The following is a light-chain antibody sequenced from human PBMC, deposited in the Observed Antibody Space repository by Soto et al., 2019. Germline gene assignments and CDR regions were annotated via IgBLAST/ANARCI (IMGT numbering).Light chain of an antibody. V-gene: IGKV3-20*01. J-gene: IGKJ2*01. CDR2: GAS. CDR3: QQYGSSSYT. Sequence: EIVLTQSPGTLSLSPGERATLSCRANQSVSSSYLAWYQQKPGQAPRLLIYGASSRATGIPDRFSGSGSGTHFTLTISRLEPEDFAVYYCQQYGSSSYTFGQGTKLEIK. CDR1: QSVSSSY.